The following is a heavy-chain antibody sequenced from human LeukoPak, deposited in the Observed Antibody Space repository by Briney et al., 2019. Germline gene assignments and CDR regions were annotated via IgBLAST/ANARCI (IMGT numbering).Heavy chain of an antibody. CDR2: IHSNSGGT. V-gene: IGHV1-2*02. J-gene: IGHJ4*02. D-gene: IGHD4-23*01. CDR3: ARERGGNSGYDY. CDR1: GYTFTDYY. Sequence: ASVKVSCKASGYTFTDYYMHWVRQAPGQGLEWMGWIHSNSGGTSYAQKFQGRVTMTRDTSISTAYMELSRLRSDDTAVYYCARERGGNSGYDYWGQGTPVTVSS.